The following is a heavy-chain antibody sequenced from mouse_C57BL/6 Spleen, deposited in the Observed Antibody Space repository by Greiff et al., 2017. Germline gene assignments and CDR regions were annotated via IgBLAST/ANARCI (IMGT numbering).Heavy chain of an antibody. Sequence: EVQLQESGPGLVKPSQSLSLTCSVTGYSITSGYYWNWIRQFPGNKLEWMGYISYDGSNNYNPSLKNRISITRDTSKNQFFLKLNSVTTEDTATYYCAREGFTTVVPTMDYWGQGTSVTVSS. CDR3: AREGFTTVVPTMDY. CDR1: GYSITSGYY. V-gene: IGHV3-6*01. CDR2: ISYDGSN. J-gene: IGHJ4*01. D-gene: IGHD1-1*01.